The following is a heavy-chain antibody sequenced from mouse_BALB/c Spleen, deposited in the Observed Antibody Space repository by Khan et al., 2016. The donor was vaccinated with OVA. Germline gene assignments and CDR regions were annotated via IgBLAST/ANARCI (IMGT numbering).Heavy chain of an antibody. V-gene: IGHV1S56*01. CDR1: GYTFTSYD. J-gene: IGHJ4*01. Sequence: QVQLQQSGPELVKPGALVKISCKASGYTFTSYDINWVMQRPGQGLEWIGWIYPGDESTKYNEKFKDKATLTAAKSSSTAYMQLSSLTSDNSAVDFGAREGLRVVAMDYWGQGTSVTVSS. CDR3: AREGLRVVAMDY. CDR2: IYPGDEST. D-gene: IGHD2-4*01.